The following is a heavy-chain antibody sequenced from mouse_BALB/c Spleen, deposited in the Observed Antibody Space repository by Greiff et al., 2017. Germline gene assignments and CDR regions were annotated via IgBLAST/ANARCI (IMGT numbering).Heavy chain of an antibody. CDR1: GYTFTSYW. CDR2: INPSNGRT. V-gene: IGHV1S81*02. J-gene: IGHJ1*01. D-gene: IGHD2-1*01. Sequence: VQLQQPGAELVKPGASVKLSCKASGYTFTSYWMHWVKQRPAQGLEWIGEINPSNGRTNYNEKFKSKATLTVDKSSSTAYMQLSSLTSEDSAVYYCARRDGNYFDVWGAGTTVTVSS. CDR3: ARRDGNYFDV.